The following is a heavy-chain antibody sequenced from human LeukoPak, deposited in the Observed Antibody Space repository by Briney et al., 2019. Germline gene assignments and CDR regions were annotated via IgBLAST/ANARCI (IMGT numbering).Heavy chain of an antibody. CDR3: VRGLENFDC. CDR1: GYTFTGSY. Sequence: ASVQVSCKASGYTFTGSYMHWVRQAPGQGLEWVGRINPNSGGTSFAQKFQGSVTMTRDTSISTAYMTLSRLRSDDTAVYYRVRGLENFDCWGQGTLVTVSS. CDR2: INPNSGGT. V-gene: IGHV1-2*06. J-gene: IGHJ4*02. D-gene: IGHD4-11*01.